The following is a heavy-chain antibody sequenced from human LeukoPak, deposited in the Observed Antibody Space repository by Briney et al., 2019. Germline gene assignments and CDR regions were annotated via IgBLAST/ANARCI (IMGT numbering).Heavy chain of an antibody. Sequence: SETLSLTCTVSGGSISSSSYYWGWIRQPPGKGLEWIGSIYYSGSTYYNPSLKSRVTISVDTSKNQFSLKLSSVTAADTAVYYCARQISYDFWSGYFDYWGQGTLVTVSS. V-gene: IGHV4-39*01. CDR1: GGSISSSSYY. D-gene: IGHD3-3*01. CDR2: IYYSGST. J-gene: IGHJ4*02. CDR3: ARQISYDFWSGYFDY.